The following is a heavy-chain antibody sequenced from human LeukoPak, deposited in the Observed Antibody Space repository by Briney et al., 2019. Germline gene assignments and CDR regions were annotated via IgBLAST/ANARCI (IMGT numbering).Heavy chain of an antibody. D-gene: IGHD1-26*01. Sequence: SVKVSCKASGGTFSSYAISWVRQAPGQGLEWMGGIIPIFGTANYAQKFQGRVTMTTDTSTTTAYMDLRSLRSDDTAVYYCARVVVGPTYNAFDIWGQGTMVTVSS. CDR3: ARVVVGPTYNAFDI. CDR2: IIPIFGTA. J-gene: IGHJ3*02. V-gene: IGHV1-69*05. CDR1: GGTFSSYA.